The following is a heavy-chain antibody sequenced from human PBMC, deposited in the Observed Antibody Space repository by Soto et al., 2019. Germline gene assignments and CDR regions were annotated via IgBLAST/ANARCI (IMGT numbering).Heavy chain of an antibody. CDR3: ARENYDFWSGYYLDY. V-gene: IGHV3-74*01. CDR1: GITFSTYR. CDR2: IKSDGTVT. D-gene: IGHD3-3*01. Sequence: VQLVESGGGLVQPGGSLRLACVVSGITFSTYRMHWVRQAPGKGLVWVSHIKSDGTVTHYTDSVRGRFIISRDNAKNTLFLQMNSLRAEDTAVYYCARENYDFWSGYYLDYWGQGALGTVSS. J-gene: IGHJ4*02.